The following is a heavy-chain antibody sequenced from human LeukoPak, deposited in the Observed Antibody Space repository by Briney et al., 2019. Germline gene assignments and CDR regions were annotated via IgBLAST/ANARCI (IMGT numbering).Heavy chain of an antibody. Sequence: ASVKVSCKASGYTFTSYYMHWVRQAPGQGLEWMGWINPNSGGTNYAQKFQGRVTMTRDTSISTAYMELSRLRSDDTAVYYCARYILTDYYYYGMDVWGQGTTVTVSS. J-gene: IGHJ6*02. CDR2: INPNSGGT. CDR1: GYTFTSYY. CDR3: ARYILTDYYYYGMDV. V-gene: IGHV1-2*02. D-gene: IGHD3-9*01.